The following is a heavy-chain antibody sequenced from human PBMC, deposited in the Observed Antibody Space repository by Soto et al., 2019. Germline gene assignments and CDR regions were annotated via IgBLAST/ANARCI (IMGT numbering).Heavy chain of an antibody. D-gene: IGHD7-27*01. CDR1: GFTFDTYA. CDR3: AKDWTGDSCRTDACLGH. Sequence: GGSLRLSCAASGFTFDTYAMSWVRQAPGKGLEWVSSISASGDSTYSGDSVKGRLSISRDNSKNTVYLQMNSLRAEDTAVYYCAKDWTGDSCRTDACLGHWGQGTLVTVSS. V-gene: IGHV3-23*01. CDR2: ISASGDST. J-gene: IGHJ4*02.